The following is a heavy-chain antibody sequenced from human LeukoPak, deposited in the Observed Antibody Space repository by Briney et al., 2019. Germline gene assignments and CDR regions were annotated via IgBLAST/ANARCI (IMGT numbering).Heavy chain of an antibody. D-gene: IGHD2-2*01. V-gene: IGHV3-11*01. J-gene: IGHJ5*02. CDR3: ARGYCSSTSCSQGDWFDP. CDR2: ISSSGSTI. Sequence: PGGSLRLSCAASGFTFSDYYMSWIRQAPGEGLEWVSYISSSGSTIYYADSVKGRFTISRDNAKNSLYLQMNSLRAEDTAVYYCARGYCSSTSCSQGDWFDPWGQGTLVTVSS. CDR1: GFTFSDYY.